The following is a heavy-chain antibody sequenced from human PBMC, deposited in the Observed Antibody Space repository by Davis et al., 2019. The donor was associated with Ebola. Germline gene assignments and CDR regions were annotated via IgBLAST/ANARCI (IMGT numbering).Heavy chain of an antibody. CDR3: AREAGSGWANWFDP. CDR1: GLTFSSYW. CDR2: IKQDGSEK. D-gene: IGHD6-19*01. Sequence: RGSLRLSCAASGLTFSSYWMSWVRQAQGKGLEWVANIKQDGSEKYYVDSVKGRFTISRDNAKNSLYLQMNSLRAEDTAVYYCAREAGSGWANWFDPWGQGTLVTVSS. V-gene: IGHV3-7*01. J-gene: IGHJ5*02.